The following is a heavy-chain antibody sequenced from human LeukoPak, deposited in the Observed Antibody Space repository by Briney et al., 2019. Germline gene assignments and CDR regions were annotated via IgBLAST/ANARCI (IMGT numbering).Heavy chain of an antibody. CDR2: INPAGTET. CDR1: GCYFSAYW. V-gene: IGHV3-7*01. CDR3: ARFGYVAAVDS. D-gene: IGHD2-15*01. J-gene: IGHJ4*02. Sequence: GGSLRLSCAASGCYFSAYWMTWVRQAPGAGLEWVANINPAGTETYYVDTVKGQFTISRDNAKNLLYLQMNSLRAEDTAVYYCARFGYVAAVDSWGQGTLVTVSS.